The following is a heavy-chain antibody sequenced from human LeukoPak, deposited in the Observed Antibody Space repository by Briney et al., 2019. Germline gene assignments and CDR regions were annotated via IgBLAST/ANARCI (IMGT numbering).Heavy chain of an antibody. J-gene: IGHJ4*02. D-gene: IGHD4-17*01. CDR3: ARRPDYGDPSDY. CDR1: GYTFTANY. CDR2: INPNSGGT. Sequence: ASVKVSCKASGYTFTANYMHWVRQAPGQGLEWMGWINPNSGGTNYAQKFQGRVTMTRDTSISTAYMELGRLRSDDTAVYYCARRPDYGDPSDYWGQGTLVTVSS. V-gene: IGHV1-2*02.